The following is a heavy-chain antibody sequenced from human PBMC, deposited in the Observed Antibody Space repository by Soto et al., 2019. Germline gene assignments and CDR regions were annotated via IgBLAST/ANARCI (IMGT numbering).Heavy chain of an antibody. J-gene: IGHJ4*02. D-gene: IGHD3-9*01. V-gene: IGHV4-39*01. CDR3: ARLEGLATISYYFDY. CDR2: IYYRGNT. CDR1: GDSINSDNYY. Sequence: QLQLQESGPGLVKPSETLSLTCSVSGDSINSDNYYWGWIRQPPGKGPEWIGSIYYRGNTYYNPPLKTRVTISLDKSKSQFSLKLNSVTAADSAVYFCARLEGLATISYYFDYWGQGTLVTVSS.